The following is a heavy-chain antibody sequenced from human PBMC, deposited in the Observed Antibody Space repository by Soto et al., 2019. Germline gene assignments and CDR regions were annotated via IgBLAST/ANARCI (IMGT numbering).Heavy chain of an antibody. J-gene: IGHJ4*02. CDR3: ASEAVSGSTGFDY. CDR1: GYTFTSYG. CDR2: VNAYNGKT. D-gene: IGHD6-19*01. Sequence: QVQLVQSGAEVKKPGASVKVSCKASGYTFTSYGISWVRQAPGQGLEWMGWVNAYNGKTNYAQKSQGRVTMTTDTSTSTAYMEQRSLRSDDTAVYYCASEAVSGSTGFDYWGQGTLVIVSS. V-gene: IGHV1-18*01.